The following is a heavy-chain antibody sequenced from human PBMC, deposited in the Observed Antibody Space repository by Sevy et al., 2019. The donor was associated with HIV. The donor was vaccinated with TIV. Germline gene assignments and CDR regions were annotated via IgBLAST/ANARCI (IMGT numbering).Heavy chain of an antibody. CDR3: ARDLDYSYGALYYFDF. V-gene: IGHV3-30-3*01. J-gene: IGHJ4*02. CDR1: GFTFRSYA. Sequence: GGSLRLSCAGSGFTFRSYAIHWVRQAPGKGLEWVAVIPYDGSTKYYADSVKGRFTISRDNSNNTLYLQMNSLRPEDTAIYYCARDLDYSYGALYYFDFWGQGTLVTVSS. CDR2: IPYDGSTK. D-gene: IGHD5-18*01.